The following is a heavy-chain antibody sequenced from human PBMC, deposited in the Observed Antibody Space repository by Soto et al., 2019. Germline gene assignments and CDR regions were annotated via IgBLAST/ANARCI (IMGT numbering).Heavy chain of an antibody. D-gene: IGHD1-26*01. CDR3: ARGTTPTGWFDP. CDR1: GGTFSSYT. J-gene: IGHJ5*02. V-gene: IGHV1-69*02. CDR2: IIPILGIA. Sequence: QVQLVQSGAEVKKPGSSVKVSCRASGGTFSSYTISWVRQAPGQGLEWMGRIIPILGIANYAQKFQGRVTITAYKSTSTAYMELSSLRSEDTAVYYCARGTTPTGWFDPWGQGTLVTVSS.